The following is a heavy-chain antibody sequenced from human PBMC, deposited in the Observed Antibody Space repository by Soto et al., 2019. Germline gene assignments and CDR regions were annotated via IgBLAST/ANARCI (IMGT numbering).Heavy chain of an antibody. J-gene: IGHJ3*02. CDR1: GFSLSTSGMC. CDR3: ARISYAYYYDSSGSYAFDI. D-gene: IGHD3-22*01. Sequence: GSGPTLVNPTQTLTLTCTFSGFSLSTSGMCVSWIRQPPGKALEWLALIDWDDDKYYSTSLKTRLTISKDTSKNQVVLTMTNMDPVDTATYYCARISYAYYYDSSGSYAFDIWGPGTMVTVSS. CDR2: IDWDDDK. V-gene: IGHV2-70*01.